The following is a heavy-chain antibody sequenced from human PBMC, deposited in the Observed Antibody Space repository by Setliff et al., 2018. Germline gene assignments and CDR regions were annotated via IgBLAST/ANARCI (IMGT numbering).Heavy chain of an antibody. Sequence: PSETLSLTCNVYGESFDTYYWSWIRQPPGKGLEWFGEINQSGSGDYNPSFKGRVTISVDTFKKQFSLTLRYVTAADTALYYCRQAVVGRDVFDIWGQGTGGTVS. J-gene: IGHJ3*02. CDR2: INQSGSG. V-gene: IGHV4-34*01. CDR3: RQAVVGRDVFDI. D-gene: IGHD1-1*01. CDR1: GESFDTYY.